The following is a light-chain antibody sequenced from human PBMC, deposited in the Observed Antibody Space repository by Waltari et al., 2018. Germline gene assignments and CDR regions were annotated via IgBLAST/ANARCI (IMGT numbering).Light chain of an antibody. J-gene: IGLJ1*01. CDR1: SSDVGGYNY. CDR3: SSYTSTSTYV. CDR2: DVL. V-gene: IGLV2-14*03. Sequence: QSALTQPASVSGSPGQSITISCTGTSSDVGGYNYVSWYQQHPGKAPKLMIYDVLNRPSGVSNRCSGSKSGNTASLTISGLQAEDEADYYCSSYTSTSTYVFGTGTKVTVL.